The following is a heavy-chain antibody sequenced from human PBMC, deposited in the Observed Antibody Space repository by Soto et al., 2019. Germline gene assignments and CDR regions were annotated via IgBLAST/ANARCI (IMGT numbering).Heavy chain of an antibody. J-gene: IGHJ4*02. D-gene: IGHD5-12*01. CDR2: ISRDGTNK. CDR3: ARFVGYGGDDYYLDY. CDR1: GFTFSTYA. V-gene: IGHV3-30-3*01. Sequence: GGSLRLSCAASGFTFSTYAMHWVRQAPGKGLEWVAVISRDGTNKYHADSVKGRFTISRDNSKNTMYLQMNSLRAEDTAMYYCARFVGYGGDDYYLDYWGQGTLVTVSS.